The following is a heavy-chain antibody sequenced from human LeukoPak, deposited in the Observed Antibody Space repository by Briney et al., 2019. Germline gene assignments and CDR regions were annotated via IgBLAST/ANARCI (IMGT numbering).Heavy chain of an antibody. CDR1: GGSFSGYY. D-gene: IGHD6-19*01. CDR3: ARNPLGYSSGWHLGYFDY. J-gene: IGHJ4*02. CDR2: IYYSGST. Sequence: SETLSLTCAVYGGSFSGYYWSWIRQPPGKGLEWIGYIYYSGSTNYNPSLKSRVTISVNTSKNQFSLKLSSVTAADTAVYYCARNPLGYSSGWHLGYFDYWGQGTLVTVSS. V-gene: IGHV4-59*01.